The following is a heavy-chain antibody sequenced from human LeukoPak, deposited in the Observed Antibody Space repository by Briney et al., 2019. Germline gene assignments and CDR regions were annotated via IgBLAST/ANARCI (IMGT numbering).Heavy chain of an antibody. V-gene: IGHV4-39*01. CDR1: GGSISSSSYY. D-gene: IGHD1-26*01. J-gene: IGHJ5*02. CDR3: ARQTYSGSRFYWFDP. Sequence: PSETLSLTCTVSGGSISSSSYYWGWIRQPPGKGLEWIGSIYYSGSTYYNPSLKSRVTISVDTSKNQFSLKLSFVTAADTAVYYCARQTYSGSRFYWFDPWGQGTLVTVSS. CDR2: IYYSGST.